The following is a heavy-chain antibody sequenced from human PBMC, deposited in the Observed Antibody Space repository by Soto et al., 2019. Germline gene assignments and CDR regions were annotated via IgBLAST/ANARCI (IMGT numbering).Heavy chain of an antibody. J-gene: IGHJ4*02. D-gene: IGHD5-12*01. Sequence: QVQLVESGGGLVKPGGCLRLSCAASGFTFSDYYMSWIRQAPGKGLEWVSYISSSGSDTNYADSVKGRFTVSRDNAKNSLYLQMNSLRAEDTTVYYCARSLRGYSGYSGYWGQGTLVTVSS. CDR1: GFTFSDYY. CDR3: ARSLRGYSGYSGY. CDR2: ISSSGSDT. V-gene: IGHV3-11*05.